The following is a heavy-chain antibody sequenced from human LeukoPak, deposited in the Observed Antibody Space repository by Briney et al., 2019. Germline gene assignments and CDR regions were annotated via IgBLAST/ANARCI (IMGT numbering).Heavy chain of an antibody. CDR3: ARKYPDHWFDP. CDR2: IFYLGNT. J-gene: IGHJ5*02. Sequence: PSQTLSLTCTVSGGSISSGNYYWSWIRQPPGKGLEWIGYIFYLGNTHYTPSLKSRVTISVDTSKDQFSLKLSSVTAADTAVYYCARKYPDHWFDPWGQGTLVTVSS. D-gene: IGHD6-6*01. CDR1: GGSISSGNYY. V-gene: IGHV4-30-4*01.